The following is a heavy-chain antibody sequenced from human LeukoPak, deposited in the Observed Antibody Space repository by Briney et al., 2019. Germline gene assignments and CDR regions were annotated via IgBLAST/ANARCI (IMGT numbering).Heavy chain of an antibody. CDR2: ISYDGNFR. V-gene: IGHV3-33*05. J-gene: IGHJ4*02. Sequence: GRTLRLSCAASGFTFSKYGIHWVRQAPGEGLEWVTFISYDGNFRYYADSVKGRFTISRDNSNNTVYLQMNSLRTEDTAFYYCARDRYDFWSGYPQPVDNWGQGTLVTVSS. CDR1: GFTFSKYG. D-gene: IGHD3-3*01. CDR3: ARDRYDFWSGYPQPVDN.